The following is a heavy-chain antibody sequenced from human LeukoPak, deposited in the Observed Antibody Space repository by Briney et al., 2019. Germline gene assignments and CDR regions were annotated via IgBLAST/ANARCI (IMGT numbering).Heavy chain of an antibody. V-gene: IGHV1-24*01. Sequence: ASVKVSCKVSGYTLTELSMHWVRQAPGKGLEWMGGFDPEDGETIYAQKFQGRVTMTEDTSTDTAYMELSSLRSEDTAVYYCARDGYASGSRSYAYWGQGTLVTVSS. CDR2: FDPEDGET. D-gene: IGHD3-10*01. J-gene: IGHJ4*02. CDR3: ARDGYASGSRSYAY. CDR1: GYTLTELS.